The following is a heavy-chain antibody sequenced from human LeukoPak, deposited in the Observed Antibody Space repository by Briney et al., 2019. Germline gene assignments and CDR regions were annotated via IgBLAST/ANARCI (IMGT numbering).Heavy chain of an antibody. Sequence: PSETLSLTCSVAGDSVPSGGYYWTWIRQHPGKGLEWIGYVYYTGVTYYSPSLQSRVTISVDTSKNQLSLKLSAVTAADTAVYYCARMAEADYDGNSDPFDPWGQGTLVTVSS. CDR2: VYYTGVT. V-gene: IGHV4-31*03. CDR1: GDSVPSGGYY. CDR3: ARMAEADYDGNSDPFDP. D-gene: IGHD4-23*01. J-gene: IGHJ5*02.